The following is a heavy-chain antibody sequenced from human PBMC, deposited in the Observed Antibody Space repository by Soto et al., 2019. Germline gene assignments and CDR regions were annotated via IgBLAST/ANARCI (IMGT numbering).Heavy chain of an antibody. CDR2: ISDSGLTT. Sequence: GSLRATCAVPGRTFSDYAIAWVRQAPGKGLEWVSGISDSGLTTYYPDSVKGRFTISRDNSKNTLFLKMKSLTAADTAVYYCARDARRSGIVGQWVAWGQGTLVTVS. V-gene: IGHV3-23*01. J-gene: IGHJ5*02. D-gene: IGHD1-26*01. CDR1: GRTFSDYA. CDR3: ARDARRSGIVGQWVA.